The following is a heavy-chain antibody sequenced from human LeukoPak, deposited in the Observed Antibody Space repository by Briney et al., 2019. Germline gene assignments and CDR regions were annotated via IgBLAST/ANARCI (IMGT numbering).Heavy chain of an antibody. CDR1: GFTLSYYW. CDR3: ARVITIFGTPEYYFDY. J-gene: IGHJ4*02. D-gene: IGHD3-3*01. CDR2: IKQDGSEK. Sequence: GGSLRLSCAASGFTLSYYWMSWVRQAPGKGLEWVANIKQDGSEKYHVDSVKGRFTISRDNAKNSLYLQMNSLRAEDTAVYYCARVITIFGTPEYYFDYWGQGTLVTVSS. V-gene: IGHV3-7*01.